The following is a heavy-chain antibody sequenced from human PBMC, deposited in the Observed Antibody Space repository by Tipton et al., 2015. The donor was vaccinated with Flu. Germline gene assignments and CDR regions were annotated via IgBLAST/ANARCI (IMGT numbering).Heavy chain of an antibody. CDR2: IHNSGTS. CDR1: GGSIGSNY. CDR3: ARLSYYDVDLKNFYFDY. V-gene: IGHV4-59*08. J-gene: IGHJ4*02. Sequence: TLSLTCTVSGGSIGSNYWSWVRQPPGKGLEYIGYIHNSGTSNYNPSLKSRATMSVDTSKSQFSLKLRSVTAADTAVYYCARLSYYDVDLKNFYFDYWGQGALVTVSS. D-gene: IGHD3-10*02.